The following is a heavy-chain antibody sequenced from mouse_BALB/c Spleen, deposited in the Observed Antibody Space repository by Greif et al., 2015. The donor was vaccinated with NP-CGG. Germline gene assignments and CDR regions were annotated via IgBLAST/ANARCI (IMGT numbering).Heavy chain of an antibody. J-gene: IGHJ3*01. CDR2: IDPANGNT. V-gene: IGHV14-3*02. CDR3: ASYYSGSSLFAY. Sequence: VQLQQSGAELVKPGASVKLSCTASGFNIKDTYMHWVKQRPEQGLEWIGRIDPANGNTKYDPKFQGKATITADTSSNTASLQLSSLTSEDTAVYYCASYYSGSSLFAYWGQGTLVTVSA. D-gene: IGHD1-1*01. CDR1: GFNIKDTY.